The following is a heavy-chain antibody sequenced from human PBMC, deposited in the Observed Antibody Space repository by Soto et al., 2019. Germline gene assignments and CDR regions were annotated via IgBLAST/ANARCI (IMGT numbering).Heavy chain of an antibody. V-gene: IGHV3-15*01. CDR1: GLTFSNAW. D-gene: IGHD3-3*01. CDR2: IKSKTDGGTT. J-gene: IGHJ5*02. Sequence: WGSLRLSCAASGLTFSNAWMSWVRQAPGKGLEWVGRIKSKTDGGTTDYAAPVKGRFTISRDDSKNTLYLQMNSLKTEDTAVYYCTTDPRFLEWLLSPWFDPWGKGTLVTVSS. CDR3: TTDPRFLEWLLSPWFDP.